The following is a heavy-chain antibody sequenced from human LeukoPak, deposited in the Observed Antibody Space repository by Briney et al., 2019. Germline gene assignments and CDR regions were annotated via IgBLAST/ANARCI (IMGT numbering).Heavy chain of an antibody. D-gene: IGHD6-13*01. CDR3: ARELGQQLALAPDC. CDR1: GYTFSDHW. Sequence: ASVKVSCKASGYTFSDHWLHWVRQAPGQGLEWMGWIHPNSGGPKYAQKFQGRVTMTRDTSINTAYTELNRLRTDDTAVYYCARELGQQLALAPDCWGQGTLVTVSS. V-gene: IGHV1-2*02. CDR2: IHPNSGGP. J-gene: IGHJ4*02.